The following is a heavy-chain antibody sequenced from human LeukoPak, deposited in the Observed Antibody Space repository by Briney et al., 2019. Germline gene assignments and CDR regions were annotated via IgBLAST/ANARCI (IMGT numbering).Heavy chain of an antibody. CDR1: DGSISSSSYY. D-gene: IGHD1-26*01. CDR3: GRHIVGATMRIDY. J-gene: IGHJ4*02. Sequence: SETLSLTCTVSDGSISSSSYYWGWIRQPPGKGLEWIGSIYYSGSTYYNPSLKSRVTMSVDTSKNQFSLKLSSVTAADTAVYYCGRHIVGATMRIDYWGQGTLVTVSS. V-gene: IGHV4-39*01. CDR2: IYYSGST.